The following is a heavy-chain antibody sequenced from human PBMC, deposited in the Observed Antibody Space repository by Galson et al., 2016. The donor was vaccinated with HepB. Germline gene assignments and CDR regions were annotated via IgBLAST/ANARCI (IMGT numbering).Heavy chain of an antibody. Sequence: SLRLSCAASGFTLRNYWMTWVRQAPGKGLEWVANINEDGTKRNYMESMKGRFTISRDNAQNSLYLQMYSLTAEDTAMYFCARDVGGLIEGVRGGKLYYDAFDVWGHGTMVTVSS. D-gene: IGHD2-2*01. CDR2: INEDGTKR. V-gene: IGHV3-7*03. J-gene: IGHJ3*01. CDR3: ARDVGGLIEGVRGGKLYYDAFDV. CDR1: GFTLRNYW.